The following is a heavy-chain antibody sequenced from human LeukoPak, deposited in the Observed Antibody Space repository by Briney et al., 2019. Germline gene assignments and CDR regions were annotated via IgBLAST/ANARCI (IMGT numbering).Heavy chain of an antibody. J-gene: IGHJ4*02. CDR1: GFTFSSYW. Sequence: GGSLRLSCAASGFTFSSYWMSWVRQAPGKGLEWVANIKQDGSEKYYVDSVKGRFTISRDNARNSLYVQMNSLRAEDTAVYYCARVGSTSWYLDYWGQGTLVTVSS. CDR2: IKQDGSEK. CDR3: ARVGSTSWYLDY. V-gene: IGHV3-7*01. D-gene: IGHD2-2*01.